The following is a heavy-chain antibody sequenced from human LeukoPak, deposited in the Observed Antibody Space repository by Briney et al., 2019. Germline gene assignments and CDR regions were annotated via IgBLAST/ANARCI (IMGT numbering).Heavy chain of an antibody. D-gene: IGHD3-22*01. CDR2: INPNSGGT. CDR1: GYTFTGYY. Sequence: ALVKVSCKASGYTFTGYYMHRVRQAPGQGLEWMGWINPNSGGTNYAQKFQGRVTITRDTSISTAYMELSRLRSDDTAVYYCARGESPFHYDSSGYVYWGEGTLVTVSS. V-gene: IGHV1-2*02. CDR3: ARGESPFHYDSSGYVY. J-gene: IGHJ4*02.